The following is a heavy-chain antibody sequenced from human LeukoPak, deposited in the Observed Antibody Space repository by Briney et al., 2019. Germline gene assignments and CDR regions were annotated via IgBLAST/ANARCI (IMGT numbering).Heavy chain of an antibody. CDR1: GFTVSNNY. D-gene: IGHD3-10*01. J-gene: IGHJ5*02. CDR3: ARGVSGWFDP. V-gene: IGHV3-21*01. CDR2: ISSSSSYI. Sequence: GGSLRLSCAASGFTVSNNYMSWVRQAPGKGLEWVSSISSSSSYIYYADSVKGRFTISRDNAKNSLYLQMNSLRAEDTAVYYCARGVSGWFDPWGQGTLVTVSS.